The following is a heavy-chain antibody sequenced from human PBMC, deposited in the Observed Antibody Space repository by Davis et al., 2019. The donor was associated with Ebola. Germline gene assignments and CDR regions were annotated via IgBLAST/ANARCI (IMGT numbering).Heavy chain of an antibody. CDR2: ISSSSDSV. CDR1: GFTFSDAS. V-gene: IGHV3-48*01. CDR3: ARDSRTYEIDY. D-gene: IGHD5-12*01. Sequence: PGGSLRLSCAASGFTFSDASMNWVRQAPGKGLEWIAYISSSSDSVYYADSVEGRFTISRDNARNSLSLQMNSLKTEDTAVYYCARDSRTYEIDYWGQGTLVTVSS. J-gene: IGHJ4*02.